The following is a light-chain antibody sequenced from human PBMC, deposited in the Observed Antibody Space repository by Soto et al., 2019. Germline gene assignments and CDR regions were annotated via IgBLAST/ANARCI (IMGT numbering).Light chain of an antibody. CDR1: QSISTW. CDR2: KAS. V-gene: IGKV1-5*03. CDR3: QQYNSSPLT. Sequence: DIQMTQSPSTLSASVGDRVTITCRASQSISTWLAWFQQKPGKAPNLLIYKASSLESGVPSRFSGSGSGTEFILTISTLQPDDFATYYCQQYNSSPLTFGGGTKVEIK. J-gene: IGKJ4*01.